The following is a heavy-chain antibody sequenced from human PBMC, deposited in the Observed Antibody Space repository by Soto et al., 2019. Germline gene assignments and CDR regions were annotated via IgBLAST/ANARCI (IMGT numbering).Heavy chain of an antibody. CDR2: ISAYNGNT. Sequence: ASVKVSCKASGYTFTSYGISWVRQAPGQGLEWMGWISAYNGNTNYAQKLQGRVTMTTDTSTSTAYMELRSLRSDDTAVYYCARDSLLRYFDWFPRGYYYYGMDVWGQGTTVTAP. CDR1: GYTFTSYG. CDR3: ARDSLLRYFDWFPRGYYYYGMDV. D-gene: IGHD3-9*01. V-gene: IGHV1-18*01. J-gene: IGHJ6*02.